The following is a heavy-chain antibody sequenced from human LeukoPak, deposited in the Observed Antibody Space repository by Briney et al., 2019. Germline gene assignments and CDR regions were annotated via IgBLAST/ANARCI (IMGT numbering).Heavy chain of an antibody. J-gene: IGHJ4*02. CDR1: GFTFSSYA. D-gene: IGHD6-13*01. CDR2: ISYDGSNK. Sequence: GGSLRLSCAASGFTFSSYAMHWVRQAPGKGLEWVAVISYDGSNKYYADSVKGRFTISRDSSKNTLYLQMNSLRAEDTAVYCCARDKNDESSSWYGPYYFDYWGQGTLVTVSS. CDR3: ARDKNDESSSWYGPYYFDY. V-gene: IGHV3-30-3*01.